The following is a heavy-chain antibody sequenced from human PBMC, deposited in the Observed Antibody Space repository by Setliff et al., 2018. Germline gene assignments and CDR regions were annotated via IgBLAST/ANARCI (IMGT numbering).Heavy chain of an antibody. CDR3: ARVDIVVVPAAYYFDY. CDR1: GFTFSSYS. V-gene: IGHV3-48*01. D-gene: IGHD2-2*03. Sequence: PGGSLRLSCAASGFTFSSYSMNWVRQAPGKGLEWVSYISSSSSTIYYADSVKGRFTISRDNAKNSLYLQMNSLRAEDTAVYYCARVDIVVVPAAYYFDYWGQGTLVTVSS. CDR2: ISSSSSTI. J-gene: IGHJ4*02.